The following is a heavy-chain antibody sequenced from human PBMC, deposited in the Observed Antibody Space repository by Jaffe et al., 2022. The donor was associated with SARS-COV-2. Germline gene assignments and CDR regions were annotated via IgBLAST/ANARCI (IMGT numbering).Heavy chain of an antibody. CDR3: AKVREPVGAIRYYFDY. CDR1: GFTFSSYA. D-gene: IGHD1-26*01. CDR2: ISGSGGST. J-gene: IGHJ4*02. Sequence: EVQLLESGGGLVQPGGSLRLSCAASGFTFSSYAMSWVRQAPGKGLEWVSGISGSGGSTYYADSVKGRFTISRDNSKNTLYLQMNSLRAEDTAVYYCAKVREPVGAIRYYFDYWGQGTLVTVSS. V-gene: IGHV3-23*01.